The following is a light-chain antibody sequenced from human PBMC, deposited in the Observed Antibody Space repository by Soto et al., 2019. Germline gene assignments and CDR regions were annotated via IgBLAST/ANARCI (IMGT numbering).Light chain of an antibody. CDR2: DVS. CDR3: SSYTSSSTPVV. V-gene: IGLV2-14*01. CDR1: SSDVGGYNY. J-gene: IGLJ2*01. Sequence: QSALTQPASVSGSPGQSITISCTGTSSDVGGYNYVSCYQQHPGKAPKLMIYDVSNRPSGVSNRFSGSKSGNTASLTISGLQAEDEADYYCSSYTSSSTPVVFGGGTKLPVL.